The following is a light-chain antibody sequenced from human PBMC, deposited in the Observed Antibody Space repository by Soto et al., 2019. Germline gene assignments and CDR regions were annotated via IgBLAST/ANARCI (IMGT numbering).Light chain of an antibody. CDR3: QKYYSTPNT. V-gene: IGKV4-1*01. Sequence: DIVMTQSPDSLAVSLGERATINCKSSQSVLYSSNNKNYLAWYQQKPGQPPNLLIYWASTRESGVPDRFSGSWTGTDFALTISSLQAEDVAVYYCQKYYSTPNTFGQGTKLEIK. J-gene: IGKJ2*01. CDR2: WAS. CDR1: QSVLYSSNNKNY.